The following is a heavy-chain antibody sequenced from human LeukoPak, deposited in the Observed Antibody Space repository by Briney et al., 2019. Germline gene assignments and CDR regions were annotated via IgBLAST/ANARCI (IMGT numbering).Heavy chain of an antibody. CDR2: IIPIFGTA. V-gene: IGHV1-69*01. CDR1: GGTFSSYA. D-gene: IGHD3-22*01. CDR3: ASPKTDSSGRFDY. Sequence: SVKVSCKASGGTFSSYAISWVRQAPGQGLEWMGGIIPIFGTANYAQKFQGRVTIIADESTSTAYMELSSLRSEDTAVYYCASPKTDSSGRFDYWGQGTLVTVSS. J-gene: IGHJ4*02.